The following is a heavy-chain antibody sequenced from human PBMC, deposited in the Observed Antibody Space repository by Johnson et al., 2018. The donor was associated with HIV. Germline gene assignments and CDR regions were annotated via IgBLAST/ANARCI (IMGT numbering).Heavy chain of an antibody. V-gene: IGHV3-7*05. D-gene: IGHD1-26*01. CDR2: IKQDGSEK. CDR3: ARDRWDGAFDI. CDR1: GFTFSRYW. J-gene: IGHJ3*02. Sequence: VQLVESGGGVVQPGGSLRLSCAASGFTFSRYWMSWVRQAPGKGLEWVANIKQDGSEKYYVDSVKGRFTISRDNAKNSLYLQMNSLRAEDTALYYCARDRWDGAFDIWGQGTMVTVSS.